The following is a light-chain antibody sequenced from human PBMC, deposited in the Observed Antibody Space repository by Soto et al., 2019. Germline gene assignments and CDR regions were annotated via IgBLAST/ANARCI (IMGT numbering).Light chain of an antibody. CDR2: DVS. Sequence: QSVLTQPPSVSGSPGQSITISCTGTSSDVGGYNYVSWYQQHPGKAPKLMIYDVSNRPSGVSNRCAGSKSGNTASLTISGLQAEDEADYYCSSDTSSSTLVVFGGGTKLTVL. CDR1: SSDVGGYNY. V-gene: IGLV2-14*01. CDR3: SSDTSSSTLVV. J-gene: IGLJ2*01.